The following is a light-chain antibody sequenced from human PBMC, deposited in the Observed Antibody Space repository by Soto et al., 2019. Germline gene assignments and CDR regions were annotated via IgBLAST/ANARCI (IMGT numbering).Light chain of an antibody. CDR2: AAS. CDR1: QGISSY. V-gene: IGKV1D-8*03. Sequence: VIWMTQSPSLLSASTGDRVTISCRMSQGISSYLAWYQQKPGKAPKLLIYAASTLENGVPTRFSGTGSETEFTLTVSSLQPDDSATYYCQQYNDYITFGQGTRLEIK. J-gene: IGKJ5*01. CDR3: QQYNDYIT.